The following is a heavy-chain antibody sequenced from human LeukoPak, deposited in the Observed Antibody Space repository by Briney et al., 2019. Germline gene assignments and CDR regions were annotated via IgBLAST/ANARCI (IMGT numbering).Heavy chain of an antibody. Sequence: GASVKVSCKASGYTFTGYYMHWVRQAPGQGLEWMGWINPNSGGTNYAQKFQGRVTMTRDTSISTAYMELSRLRSDDTAVYYCARGQAGGSFSGSYGGGTEASTIFDYWGQGTLVTVSS. D-gene: IGHD3-10*01. CDR1: GYTFTGYY. CDR2: INPNSGGT. J-gene: IGHJ4*02. V-gene: IGHV1-2*02. CDR3: ARGQAGGSFSGSYGGGTEASTIFDY.